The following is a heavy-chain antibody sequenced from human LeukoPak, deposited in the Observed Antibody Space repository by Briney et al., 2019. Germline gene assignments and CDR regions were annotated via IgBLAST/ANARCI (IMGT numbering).Heavy chain of an antibody. D-gene: IGHD2-15*01. CDR1: GFTFSSYE. CDR2: ISSSGSTI. Sequence: GGSLRLSCAASGFTFSSYEMNWVRQAPGKGLEWASYISSSGSTIYYADSVKGRFTISRDNAKNSLYLQMNSLRAEDTAVYYCARDLVVVAATPFDYWGQGTLVTVSS. CDR3: ARDLVVVAATPFDY. J-gene: IGHJ4*02. V-gene: IGHV3-48*03.